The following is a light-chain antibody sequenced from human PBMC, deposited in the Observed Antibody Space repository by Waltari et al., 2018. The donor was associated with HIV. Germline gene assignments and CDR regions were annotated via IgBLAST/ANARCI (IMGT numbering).Light chain of an antibody. Sequence: QSVLTQPPSVSEAPGQRVTISCSGSSSTIGNNAVNWYQQLPGKAPKLLIYYDDLLPSGVSDRFSGSKSGTSVSLAISGLQSEDEADYYCSTWDDSLNGWVFGGGTKLTVL. CDR1: SSTIGNNA. CDR2: YDD. J-gene: IGLJ3*02. V-gene: IGLV1-36*01. CDR3: STWDDSLNGWV.